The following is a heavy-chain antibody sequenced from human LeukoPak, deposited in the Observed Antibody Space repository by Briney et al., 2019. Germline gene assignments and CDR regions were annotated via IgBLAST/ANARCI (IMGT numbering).Heavy chain of an antibody. J-gene: IGHJ6*03. CDR3: ARGPRGIAAQTYIGYHHYMDV. V-gene: IGHV1-8*03. CDR1: GYTFTSYD. D-gene: IGHD6-13*01. CDR2: MNPNSGNT. Sequence: ASVKVSCKASGYTFTSYDINWVRQATGQGLEWMGWMNPNSGNTGYAQKFQGRVTITRNTSISTAYMELSSLRSEDTAVYYCARGPRGIAAQTYIGYHHYMDVWGKGTTVTVSS.